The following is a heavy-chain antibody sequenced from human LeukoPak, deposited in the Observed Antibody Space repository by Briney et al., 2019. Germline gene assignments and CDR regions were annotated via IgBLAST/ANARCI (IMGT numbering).Heavy chain of an antibody. D-gene: IGHD3-3*01. V-gene: IGHV4-30-4*01. CDR3: ARGVRLYYFDY. CDR1: GGPISSGDYY. J-gene: IGHJ4*02. CDR2: IYYSGST. Sequence: SETLSLTCSVSGGPISSGDYYWSWIRQPPGKGLEWIGCIYYSGSTYYNPSLKSRVTISVDKSKNQFSLKLSSVTAADTAVYYCARGVRLYYFDYWGQGTLVTVSS.